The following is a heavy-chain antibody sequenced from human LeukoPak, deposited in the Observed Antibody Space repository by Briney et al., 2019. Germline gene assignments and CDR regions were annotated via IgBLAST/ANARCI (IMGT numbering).Heavy chain of an antibody. J-gene: IGHJ5*02. CDR1: GGSISSSSCY. CDR3: ARDHGSTHSWGVARTT. V-gene: IGHV4-39*07. Sequence: PSETLSLTCTVSGGSISSSSCYWGWIRQPPGKGLEWIGSIYYSGSTYYNPSLKSRVTISVDTSKNQFSLKLSSVTAADTAVYYCARDHGSTHSWGVARTTWGQGTLVTVSS. CDR2: IYYSGST. D-gene: IGHD3-10*01.